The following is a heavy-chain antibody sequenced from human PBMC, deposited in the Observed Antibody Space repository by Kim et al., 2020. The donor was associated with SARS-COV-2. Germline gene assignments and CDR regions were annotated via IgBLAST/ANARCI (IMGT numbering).Heavy chain of an antibody. CDR2: INHSGST. V-gene: IGHV4-34*01. CDR3: ARGSLITMVRGAWFDP. Sequence: SETLSLTCAVYGGSFSGYYWSWIRQPPGKGLEWIGEINHSGSTNYNPSLKSRVTISVDTSKNQFSLKLSSVTAADTAVYYCARGSLITMVRGAWFDPWGQGTLVTVSS. D-gene: IGHD3-10*01. CDR1: GGSFSGYY. J-gene: IGHJ5*02.